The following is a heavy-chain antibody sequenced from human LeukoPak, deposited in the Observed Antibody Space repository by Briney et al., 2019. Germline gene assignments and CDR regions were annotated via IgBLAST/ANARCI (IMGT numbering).Heavy chain of an antibody. CDR2: IYYSGST. D-gene: IGHD3-10*01. V-gene: IGHV4-59*01. CDR3: ARDMKSSVTMVRGVISWFAP. CDR1: GGSISSYY. Sequence: SETLSLTCTVSGGSISSYYWSWIRQPPGKGLEWIGYIYYSGSTNYNPSLKSRVTISVDTSKNQFSLKLSSVTAADTAVYYCARDMKSSVTMVRGVISWFAPWGQGTLVTVSS. J-gene: IGHJ5*02.